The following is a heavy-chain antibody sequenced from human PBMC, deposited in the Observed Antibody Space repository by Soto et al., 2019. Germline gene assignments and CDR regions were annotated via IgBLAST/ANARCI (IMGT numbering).Heavy chain of an antibody. D-gene: IGHD5-18*01. J-gene: IGHJ4*02. CDR2: IYHSGNT. Sequence: WTWLRQPPGKGLEWIASIYHSGNTNYNPSLKSRVTISLDTSKNQFSLKLSSVTAADTAVYYCARGGYTYGPEPYCFDYWGQGTLVTVSS. CDR3: ARGGYTYGPEPYCFDY. V-gene: IGHV4-59*01.